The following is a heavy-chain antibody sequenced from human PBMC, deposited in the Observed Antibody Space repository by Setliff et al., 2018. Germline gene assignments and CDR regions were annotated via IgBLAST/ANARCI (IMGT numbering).Heavy chain of an antibody. V-gene: IGHV3-30*02. CDR2: IWYDGSNK. D-gene: IGHD3-3*01. Sequence: GGSLRLSCAASGFAFSSYGMHWVRQAPGKGLEWVAVIWYDGSNKYYADSVKGRFTISRDNSKNTLYLQMNSLRAEDTAVYYCAKSAESDFWSGYYDYWGQGTLVTVSS. CDR1: GFAFSSYG. CDR3: AKSAESDFWSGYYDY. J-gene: IGHJ4*02.